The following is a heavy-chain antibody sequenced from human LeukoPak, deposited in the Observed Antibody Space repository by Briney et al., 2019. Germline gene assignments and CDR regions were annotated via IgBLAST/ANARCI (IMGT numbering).Heavy chain of an antibody. V-gene: IGHV6-1*01. Sequence: SQTLSLTCALSGDSVSSNSAAWNWIRQSPSRGLEWLGRTYYRSKWYNDYAVSVKSRITINPDTSKNQFSLQLSSVTPEDTAVYYCARDKHLWFGELSWFDPWGQGTLVTVSS. CDR2: TYYRSKWYN. CDR3: ARDKHLWFGELSWFDP. CDR1: GDSVSSNSAA. D-gene: IGHD3-10*01. J-gene: IGHJ5*02.